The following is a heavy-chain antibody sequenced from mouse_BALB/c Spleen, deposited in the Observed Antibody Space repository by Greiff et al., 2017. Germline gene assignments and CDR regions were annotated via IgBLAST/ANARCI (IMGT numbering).Heavy chain of an antibody. Sequence: EVHLVESGGGLVQPGGSLRLSCATSGFTFTDYYMSWVRQPPGKALEWLGFIRNKANGYTTEYSASVKGRFTISRDNSQSILYLQMNTLRAEDSATYYCARDGYYEDFDVWGAGTTVTVSS. CDR1: GFTFTDYY. CDR3: ARDGYYEDFDV. D-gene: IGHD2-3*01. V-gene: IGHV7-3*02. J-gene: IGHJ1*01. CDR2: IRNKANGYTT.